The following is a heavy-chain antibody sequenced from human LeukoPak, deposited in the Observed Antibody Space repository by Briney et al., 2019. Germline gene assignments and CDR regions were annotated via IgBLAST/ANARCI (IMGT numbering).Heavy chain of an antibody. Sequence: ASVKVSCKASGYTFTSYYMHWVRQAPGQGLEWMGIISPSGGSTSYAQKFQGRVTMTRDTSTSTVYMELSSLRSEDTAVYYCAREGGIAVAPGAFDIWGQGAMVTVSS. CDR2: ISPSGGST. J-gene: IGHJ3*02. V-gene: IGHV1-46*01. D-gene: IGHD6-19*01. CDR1: GYTFTSYY. CDR3: AREGGIAVAPGAFDI.